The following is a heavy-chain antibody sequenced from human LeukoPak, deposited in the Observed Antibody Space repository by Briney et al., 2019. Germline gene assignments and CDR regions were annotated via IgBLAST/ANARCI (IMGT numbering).Heavy chain of an antibody. J-gene: IGHJ4*02. D-gene: IGHD3-16*01. CDR2: INQDGSAK. Sequence: GGSLRLSCAASGFPFSTNWMSWVRKAPGKGLEWVANINQDGSAKYYVDSVKGRFTISRDNAKNSVYLQMDSLRAEDTAVYYCAGDYDWGQGSLVTVSS. CDR3: AGDYD. CDR1: GFPFSTNW. V-gene: IGHV3-7*05.